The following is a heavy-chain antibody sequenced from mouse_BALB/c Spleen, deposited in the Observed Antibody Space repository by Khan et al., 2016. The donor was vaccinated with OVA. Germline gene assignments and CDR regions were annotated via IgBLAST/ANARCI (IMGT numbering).Heavy chain of an antibody. CDR1: GFSLPSYG. D-gene: IGHD1-1*01. Sequence: VQLVEPGPGLVAPSQLLSITCTVLGFSLPSYGLNWVRQPPGEGLEWLGVIWGDGITNYPSTLKSRLIISKDSSQWQVFLTLNSLQTDDTATYYCAKFTPDYYSMDYWGQGTSVTVST. V-gene: IGHV2-3*01. J-gene: IGHJ4*01. CDR2: IWGDGIT. CDR3: AKFTPDYYSMDY.